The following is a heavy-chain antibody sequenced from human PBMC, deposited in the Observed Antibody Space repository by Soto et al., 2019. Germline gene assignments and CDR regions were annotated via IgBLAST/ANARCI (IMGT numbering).Heavy chain of an antibody. Sequence: SETLSLTCAVYGGSFSGYYWSWIRQPPGKGLEWVGEINHSGSTNYNPSLKSRVTISVDTSKNQFSLKLSSVTAADTAVYYCARGETYYDFWSGYFIDYWGQGTLVTVSS. CDR3: ARGETYYDFWSGYFIDY. D-gene: IGHD3-3*01. J-gene: IGHJ4*02. V-gene: IGHV4-34*01. CDR2: INHSGST. CDR1: GGSFSGYY.